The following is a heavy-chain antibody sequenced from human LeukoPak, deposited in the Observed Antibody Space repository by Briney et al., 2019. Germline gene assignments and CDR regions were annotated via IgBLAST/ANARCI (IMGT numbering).Heavy chain of an antibody. CDR2: IYSGGNT. J-gene: IGHJ3*02. Sequence: HPGGSLRLSCAASGFIVSGNYMSWVRRSPGKGLKWVSVIYSGGNTYYADSVKGRFTISRDNSKNTLYLQINDLRAEDTDVYYCARMSRDAFEIWGQGTMVTVSS. CDR3: ARMSRDAFEI. D-gene: IGHD5/OR15-5a*01. V-gene: IGHV3-53*01. CDR1: GFIVSGNY.